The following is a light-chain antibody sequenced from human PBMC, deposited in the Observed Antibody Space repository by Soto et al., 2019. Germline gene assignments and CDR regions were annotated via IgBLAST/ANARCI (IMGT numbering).Light chain of an antibody. Sequence: EIVLTQSPATLSLSPGERGTLSCRASQSIGNSLAWYQQKPGQNPRLLIYGASTRATGIPARFSGSGSGTDFTLTITSLESQDSAVYYCHQRSNWPPFTFGGGTKVEIK. CDR1: QSIGNS. V-gene: IGKV3-11*01. CDR3: HQRSNWPPFT. CDR2: GAS. J-gene: IGKJ4*01.